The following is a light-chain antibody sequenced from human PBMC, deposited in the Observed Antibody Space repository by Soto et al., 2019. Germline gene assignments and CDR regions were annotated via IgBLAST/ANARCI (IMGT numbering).Light chain of an antibody. CDR2: DVN. CDR1: SSDIGGYNY. V-gene: IGLV2-14*03. CDR3: SSYTSTIRV. J-gene: IGLJ3*02. Sequence: QSALTQPASVSGSPGQSITISCTGTSSDIGGYNYVSWYQQHPGEAPKLIIYDVNNRPSGVSDRFSGSKSGNTASLTISGLRTEDEADYYCSSYTSTIRVFGGGTKLTVL.